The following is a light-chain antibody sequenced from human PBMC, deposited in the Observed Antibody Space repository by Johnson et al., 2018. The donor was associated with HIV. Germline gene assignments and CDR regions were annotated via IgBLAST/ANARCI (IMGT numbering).Light chain of an antibody. CDR3: GTWDNSLSNGGV. CDR2: ENN. V-gene: IGLV1-51*02. Sequence: QSVLTQPPSVSAAPGQKVTISCSGSGSNIGNNYVSWYQQLPGTAPKLLIHENNKRPSGIPDRFSGSKSGTSATLGITGVQTGDEADYYCGTWDNSLSNGGVFGTGTKVTVL. J-gene: IGLJ1*01. CDR1: GSNIGNNY.